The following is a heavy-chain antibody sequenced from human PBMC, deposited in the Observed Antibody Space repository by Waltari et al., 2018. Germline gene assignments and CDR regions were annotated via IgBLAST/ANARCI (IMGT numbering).Heavy chain of an antibody. V-gene: IGHV4-39*07. Sequence: QLQLQESGPGLVKPSETLSLTCTVSGGSISSSSYYWGWIRQPPGKGLEWIGSIYYSGITYYNPSLKSRVTISVDTSKNQFSLKLSSVTAADTAVYYCATPTAAAHAFDIWGQGTMVTVSS. CDR1: GGSISSSSYY. J-gene: IGHJ3*02. CDR2: IYYSGIT. CDR3: ATPTAAAHAFDI. D-gene: IGHD6-13*01.